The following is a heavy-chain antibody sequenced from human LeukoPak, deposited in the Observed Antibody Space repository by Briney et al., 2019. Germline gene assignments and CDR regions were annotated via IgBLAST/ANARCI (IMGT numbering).Heavy chain of an antibody. Sequence: SETLSLTCTVSGGSISSYYWSWIRQPPGKGLEWIGYIYYSGSTNYNPSLKSRVTISVDTSKNQFSLKLSSVTAADTAVYYCARRLGSRVVRGVIRNWFDPWGQGTLVTVSS. J-gene: IGHJ5*02. CDR3: ARRLGSRVVRGVIRNWFDP. D-gene: IGHD3-10*01. V-gene: IGHV4-59*08. CDR2: IYYSGST. CDR1: GGSISSYY.